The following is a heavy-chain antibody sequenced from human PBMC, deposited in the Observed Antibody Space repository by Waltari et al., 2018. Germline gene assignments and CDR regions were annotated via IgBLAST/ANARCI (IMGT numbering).Heavy chain of an antibody. CDR3: TRDKLDYYNGMDV. Sequence: QVQLVQSGAEVKKPGASVKVSCRTSGDTFSSYFIFWVRQAPGQGLEWMGIINPRDGGTNYPQKFQDRVTMTRETSTSTVYMELRSLRSEDTAVYYCTRDKLDYYNGMDVWGQGTTVTVSS. V-gene: IGHV1-46*03. J-gene: IGHJ6*02. CDR1: GDTFSSYF. D-gene: IGHD3-3*02. CDR2: INPRDGGT.